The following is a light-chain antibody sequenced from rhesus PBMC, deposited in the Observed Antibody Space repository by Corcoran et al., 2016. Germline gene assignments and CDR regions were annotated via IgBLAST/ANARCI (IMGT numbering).Light chain of an antibody. CDR3: QQYKSYPPT. Sequence: DIQMTQSPSSLSTSVGDTVTITCRESQGICSYLSWFQQKPGKAPKFLIYAATTVQSGVPSRFSGSGSATDFTLTISSLQPEDFATYYCQQYKSYPPTFGGGTKVEIK. CDR2: AAT. CDR1: QGICSY. J-gene: IGKJ4*01. V-gene: IGKV1-28*02.